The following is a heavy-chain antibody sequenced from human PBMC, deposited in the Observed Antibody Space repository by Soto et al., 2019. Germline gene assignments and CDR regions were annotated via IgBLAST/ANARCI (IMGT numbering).Heavy chain of an antibody. V-gene: IGHV4-59*01. CDR1: GGSISSYY. Sequence: QVQLQESGPGLVKPSETLSLTCTVSGGSISSYYWSWIRQPPGKGLEWIGYIYYSGSTNYSPSLKSRVTISVDTSKNQFSLKLSSVTAADTAVYYCARGPKSYDSSGYYYLWGQGTLVTVSS. J-gene: IGHJ5*02. CDR3: ARGPKSYDSSGYYYL. CDR2: IYYSGST. D-gene: IGHD3-22*01.